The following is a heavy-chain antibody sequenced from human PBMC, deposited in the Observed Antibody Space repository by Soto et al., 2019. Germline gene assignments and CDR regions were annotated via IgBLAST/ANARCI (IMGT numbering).Heavy chain of an antibody. J-gene: IGHJ6*02. D-gene: IGHD3-16*01. V-gene: IGHV4-30-4*01. CDR3: AKGGGGSTAIGSTRDYYYGMDV. CDR2: IYYSGST. Sequence: TLSLTCTVSGGSISSGDYYWSWIRQPPGKGLEWIGYIYYSGSTYYNPSLKSRVTISVDPSKNQFSLKLSSVTAADTAVYYCAKGGGGSTAIGSTRDYYYGMDVWGQGTTVTVSS. CDR1: GGSISSGDYY.